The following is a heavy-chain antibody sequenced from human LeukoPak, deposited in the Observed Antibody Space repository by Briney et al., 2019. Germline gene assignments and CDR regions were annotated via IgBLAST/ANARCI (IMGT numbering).Heavy chain of an antibody. CDR2: ISSRSSAI. Sequence: PGGSLRLSCAASGFTFSSYAMSWVRQAPGKGLEWVSYISSRSSAIYYADSVKGRFTISRDNAENSLSLQMNSLRDEDTAVYLCASNHGSGWYVGEYWGQGILVTVSS. D-gene: IGHD6-19*01. CDR3: ASNHGSGWYVGEY. J-gene: IGHJ4*02. CDR1: GFTFSSYA. V-gene: IGHV3-48*02.